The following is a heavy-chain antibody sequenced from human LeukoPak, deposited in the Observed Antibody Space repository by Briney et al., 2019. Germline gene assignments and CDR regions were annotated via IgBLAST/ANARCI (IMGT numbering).Heavy chain of an antibody. D-gene: IGHD6-13*01. J-gene: IGHJ6*02. Sequence: GGSLRLSCAASGFTFSSYAMHWVRQAPGKGLEYVSAISSNGGSTCYANSVKGRFTISRDNSKNTLYLQMGSLRAEDMAVYYCARVGYTSYYYYGMDVWGQGTTVTVSS. CDR1: GFTFSSYA. CDR3: ARVGYTSYYYYGMDV. CDR2: ISSNGGST. V-gene: IGHV3-64*01.